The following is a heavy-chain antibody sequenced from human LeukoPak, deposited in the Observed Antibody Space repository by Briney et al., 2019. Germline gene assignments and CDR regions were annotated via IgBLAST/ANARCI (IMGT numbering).Heavy chain of an antibody. Sequence: GGSLRLSCAASGFIFSTYWMSWVRQAPGKGLEWVANIKEDGSEKYYVDSVKGRFTISRDNAKNSLYLQMNSLRAEDTAVYYCARETTVTTATFDYWGQGTLVTVSS. CDR3: ARETTVTTATFDY. J-gene: IGHJ4*02. V-gene: IGHV3-7*01. CDR2: IKEDGSEK. CDR1: GFIFSTYW. D-gene: IGHD4-17*01.